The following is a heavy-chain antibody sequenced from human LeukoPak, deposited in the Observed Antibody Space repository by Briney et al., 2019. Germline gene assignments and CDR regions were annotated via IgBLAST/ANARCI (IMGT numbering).Heavy chain of an antibody. J-gene: IGHJ4*02. CDR3: GSLKSSGYLIEY. V-gene: IGHV3-30*14. CDR1: GFTFSSYA. D-gene: IGHD3-22*01. CDR2: ISYDGSNK. Sequence: GGSLRLSCAASGFTFSSYAMHWVRQAPGKGLEWVAVISYDGSNKYYADSVKGRFTISRDNSKNTLYLQMNSLRVDDTAVYYCGSLKSSGYLIEYWGQGTLVTVSS.